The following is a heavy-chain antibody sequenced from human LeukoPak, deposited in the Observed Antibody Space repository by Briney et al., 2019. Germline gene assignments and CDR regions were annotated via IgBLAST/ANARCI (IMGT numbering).Heavy chain of an antibody. J-gene: IGHJ4*02. D-gene: IGHD3-16*01. Sequence: SETLSLTCTVSGGSISSYYWSWIRQPPGKGLEWIGYIYYSGSTNYNPSLKSRVTISVDTSKNQFSLKLGSVTAADTAVYYCAREALGGCFDCWGQGTLVTVSS. CDR2: IYYSGST. CDR3: AREALGGCFDC. V-gene: IGHV4-59*01. CDR1: GGSISSYY.